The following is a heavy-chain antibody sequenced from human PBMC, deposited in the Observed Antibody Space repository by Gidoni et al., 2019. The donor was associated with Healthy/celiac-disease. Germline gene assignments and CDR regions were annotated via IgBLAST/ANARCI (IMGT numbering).Heavy chain of an antibody. V-gene: IGHV3-9*01. D-gene: IGHD1-26*01. Sequence: EVQLVESGGGLVQPGRSLRLSCAASGFTFDDYAMHWVRQAPGKGLEWVSGISWNSGSIGYADSVKGRFTISRDNAKNSLYLQMNSLRAEDTALYYCAKDGCHGSRCYFDYWGQGTLVTVSS. J-gene: IGHJ4*02. CDR1: GFTFDDYA. CDR2: ISWNSGSI. CDR3: AKDGCHGSRCYFDY.